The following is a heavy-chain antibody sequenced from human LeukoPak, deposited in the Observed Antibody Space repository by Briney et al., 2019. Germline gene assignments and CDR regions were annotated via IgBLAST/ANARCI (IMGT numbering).Heavy chain of an antibody. D-gene: IGHD4-17*01. CDR3: ARLGPRYGDYRSHFDY. V-gene: IGHV5-51*01. J-gene: IGHJ4*02. CDR1: GYSFTSYW. CDR2: IYPGDSDT. Sequence: GESLQISCKGSGYSFTSYWIGWVRQMPGKGLEWMGIIYPGDSDTRYSPSFQGQVTISADKSISTAYLQWSSLKASDTAMYYCARLGPRYGDYRSHFDYWGQGTLVTVSS.